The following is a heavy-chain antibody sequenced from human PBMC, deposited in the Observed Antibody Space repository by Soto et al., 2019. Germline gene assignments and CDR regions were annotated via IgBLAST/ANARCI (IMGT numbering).Heavy chain of an antibody. J-gene: IGHJ6*02. CDR1: GYTFTSYY. CDR2: INPSGGST. D-gene: IGHD3-9*01. Sequence: ASVKVSCKASGYTFTSYYMHWVRQAPGQGLEWMGIINPSGGSTSYARKFQGRVTMTRDTSTSTVYMELSSLRSEDTAVYYCARDTGYYDILTGYYRGYYYYGMDVWGQGTTVTVSS. CDR3: ARDTGYYDILTGYYRGYYYYGMDV. V-gene: IGHV1-46*01.